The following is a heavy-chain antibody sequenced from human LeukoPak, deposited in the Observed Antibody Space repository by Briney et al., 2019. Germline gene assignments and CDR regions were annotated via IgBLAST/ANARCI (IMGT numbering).Heavy chain of an antibody. CDR1: GGSISSSSYY. J-gene: IGHJ4*02. V-gene: IGHV4-39*01. D-gene: IGHD3-22*01. CDR2: MYYSGST. Sequence: KTSETLSLTCTVSGGSISSSSYYWGWIRQPPGKGLECIGSMYYSGSTYYNPPLKSRVTISVDTSKNQFSLNLRSVTAADTAVYYCARLNGGYYEAIFDYWGQGTLVTVSS. CDR3: ARLNGGYYEAIFDY.